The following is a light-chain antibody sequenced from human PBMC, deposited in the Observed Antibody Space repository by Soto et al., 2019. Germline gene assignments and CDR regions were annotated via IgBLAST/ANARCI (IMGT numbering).Light chain of an antibody. V-gene: IGLV1-40*01. CDR1: SSNIGAGYD. CDR2: GNS. J-gene: IGLJ1*01. CDR3: QSYDSSLSGYV. Sequence: QSVLTQPPSVSGAPGQRVTISFTGSSSNIGAGYDVHWYQQLPGTAPKLLIYGNSNRPSGVPDRFSGSKSGTSASLAITGLQAEDEADYCCQSYDSSLSGYVFGTGTKVNVL.